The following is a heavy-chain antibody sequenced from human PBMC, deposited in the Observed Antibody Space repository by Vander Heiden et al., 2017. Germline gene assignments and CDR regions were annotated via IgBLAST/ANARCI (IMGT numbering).Heavy chain of an antibody. Sequence: QVQLPQLGAGLFKPSETLSLTCAVYGGSFSGYYWSWIRQVPGKGLQWIGQINYWGNTNYNPSLKSRVRMSVDTSKTQFSLTLSSLTAADTAVYYCATNSSSSGRSFDLWGQGTMVSVSS. V-gene: IGHV4-34*02. CDR3: ATNSSSSGRSFDL. D-gene: IGHD6-6*01. J-gene: IGHJ3*01. CDR1: GGSFSGYY. CDR2: INYWGNT.